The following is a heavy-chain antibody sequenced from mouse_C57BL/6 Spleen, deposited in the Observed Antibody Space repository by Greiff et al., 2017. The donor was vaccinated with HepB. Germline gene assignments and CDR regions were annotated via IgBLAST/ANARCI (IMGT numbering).Heavy chain of an antibody. J-gene: IGHJ1*03. Sequence: EVQVVESGGGLVKPGGSLKLSCAASGFTFSSYAMSWVRQTPEKRLEWVATISDGGSYTYYPDNVKGRFTISRDNAKNNLYLQMSHLKSEDTAMYDCARDMTRPGYFDVWGTGTTVTVSS. CDR2: ISDGGSYT. CDR1: GFTFSSYA. D-gene: IGHD1-2*01. CDR3: ARDMTRPGYFDV. V-gene: IGHV5-4*01.